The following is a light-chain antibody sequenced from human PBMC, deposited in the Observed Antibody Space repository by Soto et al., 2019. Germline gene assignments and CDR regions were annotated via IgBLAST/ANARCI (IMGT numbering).Light chain of an antibody. CDR2: DAS. CDR3: QQYDNLPLT. Sequence: DIQMTQSPSSLSASVGYRVTITCQASQDIKNYLNWYQQKSGKAPKLLIYDASDLETGVPSRFSGSGSGTDFTFTINSLQPEDIATYYCQQYDNLPLTFGGGTKVEIK. J-gene: IGKJ4*01. CDR1: QDIKNY. V-gene: IGKV1-33*01.